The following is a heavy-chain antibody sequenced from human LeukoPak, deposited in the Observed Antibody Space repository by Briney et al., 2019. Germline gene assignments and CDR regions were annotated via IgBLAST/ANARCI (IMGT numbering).Heavy chain of an antibody. CDR2: ISNSGSTI. D-gene: IGHD1/OR15-1a*01. CDR1: GFIFSDYY. CDR3: AKGPLNTLRPYDY. J-gene: IGHJ4*02. V-gene: IGHV3-11*01. Sequence: GGSLRLSCAASGFIFSDYYINWIRQAPGKGLEWVSYISNSGSTIYFADSVKGRFTISRDNAKNSLYLQMNSLRAEDTAVYYCAKGPLNTLRPYDYWGQGTLVTVSS.